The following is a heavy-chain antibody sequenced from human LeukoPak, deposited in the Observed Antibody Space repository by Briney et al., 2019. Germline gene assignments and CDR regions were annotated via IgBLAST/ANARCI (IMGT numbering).Heavy chain of an antibody. V-gene: IGHV3-74*01. D-gene: IGHD1-26*01. J-gene: IGHJ4*02. Sequence: GGSLRLSCAASGFTFSSYAMSWVRQAPGKGLVWVSRINSDGSSTSYADSVKGRFTISRDNARNTLYLQMNSLRAEDTAVYYCAREVVGATGGNYFDYWGQGTLVTVSS. CDR1: GFTFSSYA. CDR3: AREVVGATGGNYFDY. CDR2: INSDGSST.